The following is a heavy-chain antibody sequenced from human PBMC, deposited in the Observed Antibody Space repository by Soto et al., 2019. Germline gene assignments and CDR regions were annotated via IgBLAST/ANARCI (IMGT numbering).Heavy chain of an antibody. CDR3: AKVLPGTRPIDY. CDR2: IGNDGGRT. CDR1: GFTISTYA. D-gene: IGHD3-9*01. J-gene: IGHJ4*02. Sequence: GGSLRLSCAASGFTISTYAMNWVRQPPGKGLEWVSGIGNDGGRTYYPDSVKGRFTISRDNSKNTLYLQMNNLRADDTAVYYCAKVLPGTRPIDYWGQGTLVTVSS. V-gene: IGHV3-23*01.